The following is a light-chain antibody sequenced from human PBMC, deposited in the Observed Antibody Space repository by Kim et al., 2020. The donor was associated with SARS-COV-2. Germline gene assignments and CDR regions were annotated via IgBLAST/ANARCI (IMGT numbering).Light chain of an antibody. Sequence: PGERVTLSCRASQSVSSSYLTWYQQTPGQAPRLLIYGASTRATSIPARFSGSGSGTDFTLTISSLQPEDFAVYYCQQDYNLLTFGGGTKVEI. J-gene: IGKJ4*01. CDR2: GAS. CDR1: QSVSSSY. CDR3: QQDYNLLT. V-gene: IGKV3D-7*01.